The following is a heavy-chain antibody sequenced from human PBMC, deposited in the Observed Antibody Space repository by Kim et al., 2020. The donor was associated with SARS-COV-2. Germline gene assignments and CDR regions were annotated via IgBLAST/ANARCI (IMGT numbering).Heavy chain of an antibody. CDR2: SGDST. Sequence: SGDSTYYADDVKGRFTISRDSSKKTLYLQMKSLSADDAAVYFCAKHQYGSVCGQGTTVTVSS. CDR3: AKHQYGSV. J-gene: IGHJ6*02. D-gene: IGHD3-10*01. V-gene: IGHV3-23*01.